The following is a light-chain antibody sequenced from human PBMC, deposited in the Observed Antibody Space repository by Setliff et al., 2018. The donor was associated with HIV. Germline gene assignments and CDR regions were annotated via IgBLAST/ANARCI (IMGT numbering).Light chain of an antibody. CDR3: CSYVSRQNSYV. J-gene: IGLJ1*01. Sequence: QSVLTQPASVSGSPGQSITISCTGTSSDIAIYNFVSWYQHHPGKAPKLIIYDVSNRPSGVSNRFSGSKSGNTASLTISGLQADDEGDYYCCSYVSRQNSYVFGTGTKVTVL. V-gene: IGLV2-14*03. CDR1: SSDIAIYNF. CDR2: DVS.